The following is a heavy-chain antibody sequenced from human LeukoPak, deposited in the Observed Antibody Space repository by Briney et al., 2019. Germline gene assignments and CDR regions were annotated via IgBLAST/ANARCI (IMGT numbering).Heavy chain of an antibody. J-gene: IGHJ6*03. CDR3: ARDQYYGSGSYGYYYYMDV. V-gene: IGHV3-74*01. CDR1: GFTFSSFA. CDR2: INSDGSST. Sequence: PGGSLRLSCAASGFTFSSFAMHWVRQAPGKGLVWVSRINSDGSSTSYADSVKGRFTISRDNAKNTLYLQMNSLRAEDTAVYYCARDQYYGSGSYGYYYYMDVWGKGTTVTISS. D-gene: IGHD3-10*01.